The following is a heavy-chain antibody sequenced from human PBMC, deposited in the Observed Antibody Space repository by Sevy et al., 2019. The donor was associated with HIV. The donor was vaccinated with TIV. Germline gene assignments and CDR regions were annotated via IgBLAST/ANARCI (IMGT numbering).Heavy chain of an antibody. CDR3: ATDPYCISTSCYRYP. J-gene: IGHJ5*02. V-gene: IGHV1-24*01. D-gene: IGHD2-2*01. CDR1: GYTLTELS. Sequence: ASEKVSCKVSGYTLTELSMHWVRQAPGKGLEWMGGFDPEDGETIYAQKFQGRVSMTEDTSTDTAYMELSSLRSEDTAVYYSATDPYCISTSCYRYPWGQGTLVTFSS. CDR2: FDPEDGET.